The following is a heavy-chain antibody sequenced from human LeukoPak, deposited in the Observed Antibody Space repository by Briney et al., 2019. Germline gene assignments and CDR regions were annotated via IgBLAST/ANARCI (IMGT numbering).Heavy chain of an antibody. CDR2: INPNSGGT. Sequence: ASVKVSCKASGYTFTGYYMHWVRQAPGQGLEWTGWINPNSGGTNYAQKFQGRVTMTRDTSISTAYMELSRLRSDDTAVYYCARRVVVVVPAADNWFDPWGQGTLVTVSS. V-gene: IGHV1-2*02. CDR1: GYTFTGYY. D-gene: IGHD2-2*01. J-gene: IGHJ5*02. CDR3: ARRVVVVVPAADNWFDP.